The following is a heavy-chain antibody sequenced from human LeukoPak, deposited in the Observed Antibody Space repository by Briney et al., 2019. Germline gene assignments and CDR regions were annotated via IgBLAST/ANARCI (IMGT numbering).Heavy chain of an antibody. CDR2: TYYRSKKWSN. CDR3: ARDLGSDWNNYFDY. CDR1: GDSVSSNSAA. J-gene: IGHJ4*02. D-gene: IGHD1/OR15-1a*01. V-gene: IGHV6-1*01. Sequence: SQTLSLTCAISGDSVSSNSAAWNWIRQSPSRGFEWLGRTYYRSKKWSNDYARSVKSRITINPDTSKNQFSLQLNSVTPEDTAVYYCARDLGSDWNNYFDYWGQGTLVPVSS.